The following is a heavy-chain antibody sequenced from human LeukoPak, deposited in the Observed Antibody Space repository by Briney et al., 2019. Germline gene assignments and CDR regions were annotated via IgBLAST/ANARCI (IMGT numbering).Heavy chain of an antibody. CDR1: GFTFSNTW. V-gene: IGHV3-15*01. D-gene: IGHD3-10*01. CDR3: TTVGTMVRGVIDFDY. Sequence: GGSLRLSCAASGFTFSNTWMSWVRQAPGKGLEWVGRIKSKTDGGTTDYAAPVKGRFTISRDDSKNTLYLQMNSLKTEDTAVYYCTTVGTMVRGVIDFDYWGQGTLVTVSS. CDR2: IKSKTDGGTT. J-gene: IGHJ4*02.